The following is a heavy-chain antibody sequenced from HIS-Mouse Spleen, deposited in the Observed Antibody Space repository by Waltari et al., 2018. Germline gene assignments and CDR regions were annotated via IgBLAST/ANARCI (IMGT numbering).Heavy chain of an antibody. D-gene: IGHD6-13*01. CDR1: GGSISSSSYY. CDR2: IYYSGRT. V-gene: IGHV4-39*07. CDR3: AREIPYSSSWYDWYFDL. J-gene: IGHJ2*01. Sequence: QLQLQESGPGLVKPSETLSLTCTVSGGSISSSSYYWGWIRQPPGKGLEWIGSIYYSGRTYDNPSLKSRVTISVDTSKNQFSLKRSTVTAADTAVYYCAREIPYSSSWYDWYFDLWGRGTLVTVSS.